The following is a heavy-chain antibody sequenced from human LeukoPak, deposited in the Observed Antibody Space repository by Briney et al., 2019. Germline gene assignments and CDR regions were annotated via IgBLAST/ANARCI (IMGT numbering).Heavy chain of an antibody. Sequence: PSETLSLTCTVSGASISSYYWTWIRQPPGKGLEWIGNIYYSGDTTYNPSLQSRVTISLDTSQNRFSLNLKSVTAADTAVYYCARQQRYCSRTSCPIDYWGQGTLVIASS. V-gene: IGHV4-59*13. CDR3: ARQQRYCSRTSCPIDY. J-gene: IGHJ4*02. CDR2: IYYSGDT. CDR1: GASISSYY. D-gene: IGHD2-2*01.